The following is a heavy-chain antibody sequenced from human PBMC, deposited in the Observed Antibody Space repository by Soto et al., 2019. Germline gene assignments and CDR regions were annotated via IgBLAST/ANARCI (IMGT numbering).Heavy chain of an antibody. CDR3: ARERLCESLPY. V-gene: IGHV1-18*01. CDR2: VSAYNRNT. D-gene: IGHD2-2*01. Sequence: QVQLVQSGAEVKKPGASVKVSCEAYGYTFRNYGITWVRQAPGQGLEWMGWVSAYNRNTNYAQKFQERVTMTTDTSTITAYMELRSLRSDDTAIYFCARERLCESLPYWGQGTLVTVSS. J-gene: IGHJ4*02. CDR1: GYTFRNYG.